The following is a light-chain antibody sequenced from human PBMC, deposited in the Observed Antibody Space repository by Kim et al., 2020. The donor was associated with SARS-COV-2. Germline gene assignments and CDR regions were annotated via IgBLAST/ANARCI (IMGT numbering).Light chain of an antibody. CDR2: LNRDGRQ. CDR1: SGHSIDD. V-gene: IGLV4-69*01. J-gene: IGLJ2*01. CDR3: HTWSTAIV. Sequence: GAPVKRTCTLDSGHSIDDITRQQQQRGKGPRYLMKLNRDGRQIKGDGIPDRFSGSSSGAERYLTIASRQSEDEADYYCHTWSTAIVFGGGTQLTFL.